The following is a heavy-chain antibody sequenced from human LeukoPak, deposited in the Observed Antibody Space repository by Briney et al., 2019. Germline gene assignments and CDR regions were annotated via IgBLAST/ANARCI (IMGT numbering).Heavy chain of an antibody. CDR2: IKQDGSEK. D-gene: IGHD6-13*01. J-gene: IGHJ4*02. CDR3: ARGQAAGLN. Sequence: GGSLRLSCAASGFTCSSYWMSWVRQAPGKGLEWVANIKQDGSEKYYVDSVKGRFTISRDNAKNSLYLQMNSLRAEDTAVYYCARGQAAGLNWGQGTLVTVSS. CDR1: GFTCSSYW. V-gene: IGHV3-7*01.